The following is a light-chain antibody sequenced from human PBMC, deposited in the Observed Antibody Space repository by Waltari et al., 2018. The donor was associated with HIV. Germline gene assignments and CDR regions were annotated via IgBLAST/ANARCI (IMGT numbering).Light chain of an antibody. CDR3: QQYGSSSLT. J-gene: IGKJ4*02. CDR2: GAS. V-gene: IGKV3-20*01. CDR1: QSVSSTY. Sequence: DIVLTQSPGTLCLSPGERATLSCRASQSVSSTYLAWYQQKPGQAPRLLIYGASSMATGIPDRFSGSGSGTDFTLTISRLEPEDFAVYYCQQYGSSSLTFGGGTKVEIK.